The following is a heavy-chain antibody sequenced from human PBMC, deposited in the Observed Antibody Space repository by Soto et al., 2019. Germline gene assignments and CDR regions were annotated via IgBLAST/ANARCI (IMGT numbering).Heavy chain of an antibody. CDR3: AGFVVPASRNSDFDY. V-gene: IGHV4-39*01. J-gene: IGHJ4*02. D-gene: IGHD2-15*01. Sequence: PSETLSLTCTVSGSSVSTSDYYWGWVRQPPGKGLDWIGYIYYSGSTFYNPSLRSRVTLSVDTSKNQFSLRLNSVTVADTAVYFCAGFVVPASRNSDFDYWGQGTLVTVSS. CDR2: IYYSGST. CDR1: GSSVSTSDYY.